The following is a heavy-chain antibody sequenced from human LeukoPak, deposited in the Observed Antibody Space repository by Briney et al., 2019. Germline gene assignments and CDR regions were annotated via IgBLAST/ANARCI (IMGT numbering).Heavy chain of an antibody. D-gene: IGHD2-15*01. J-gene: IGHJ4*02. CDR3: ARCPYGGSGGGCYSGFSP. CDR1: GGPISSSRYY. V-gene: IGHV4-39*01. Sequence: SETLSLTCTVSGGPISSSRYYWGWIRQPPGKGLEWIGSIYYSGSTYYNPSLKSRVTISVDTSKNQFSLKLTSVTAADTAVYYCARCPYGGSGGGCYSGFSPWGQGTLVTVSS. CDR2: IYYSGST.